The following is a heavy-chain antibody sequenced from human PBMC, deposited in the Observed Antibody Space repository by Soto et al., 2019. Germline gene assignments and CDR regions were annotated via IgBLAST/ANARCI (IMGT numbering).Heavy chain of an antibody. D-gene: IGHD1-1*01. J-gene: IGHJ4*02. CDR3: ARSGNWYFDY. V-gene: IGHV4-39*01. Sequence: LSETLSLTCSVSGGSISNSRDYWGWIRQPPGKGLEWIATIYYSGKTYYNTSLKSRVTISVDTSKNQFSLKLSSVTAADTAVYYCARSGNWYFDYWGQGTLVTVSS. CDR2: IYYSGKT. CDR1: GGSISNSRDY.